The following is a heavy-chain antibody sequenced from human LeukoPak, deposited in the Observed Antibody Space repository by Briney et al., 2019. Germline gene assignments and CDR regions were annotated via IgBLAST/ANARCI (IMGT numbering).Heavy chain of an antibody. D-gene: IGHD6-19*01. V-gene: IGHV3-30*02. J-gene: IGHJ4*02. CDR2: IRYDGSDK. Sequence: GGSLRLSCAASGFTFGGSGMHWVRQAPGKGLEWVAFIRYDGSDKHYADSVKGRFTISRDNSKNTLYLQMNSLRAEDTAVYYCAKSIPTIAVAVSTRQWGQGTLVTVSS. CDR1: GFTFGGSG. CDR3: AKSIPTIAVAVSTRQ.